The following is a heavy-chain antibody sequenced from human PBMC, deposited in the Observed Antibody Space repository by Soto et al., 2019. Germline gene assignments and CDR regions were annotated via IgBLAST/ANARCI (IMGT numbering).Heavy chain of an antibody. CDR2: ISGSGGST. CDR3: AKVASPINIVVVPAATYDY. J-gene: IGHJ4*02. D-gene: IGHD2-2*01. CDR1: GFTFSSYA. V-gene: IGHV3-23*01. Sequence: EVQLLESGGGLVQPGGSLRLSCAASGFTFSSYAMSWVRQAPGKGLEWVSAISGSGGSTYYADAVKGRFTISRDNSKNTLYLKMNSLRAEDTAVYYCAKVASPINIVVVPAATYDYWGQGTLVTVSS.